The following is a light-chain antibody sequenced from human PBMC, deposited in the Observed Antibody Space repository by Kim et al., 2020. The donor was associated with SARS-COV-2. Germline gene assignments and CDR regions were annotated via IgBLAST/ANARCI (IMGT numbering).Light chain of an antibody. CDR3: QQYYSIPLT. CDR2: WAS. V-gene: IGKV4-1*01. J-gene: IGKJ1*01. CDR1: QSVLYSSTNKNS. Sequence: DIVMTQSPDSLPVSLGETATINCKSSQSVLYSSTNKNSLAWYQQKPGQPPKLLIYWASTRESGVPDRFSGSGSGTDFTLTITSLQAEDVAVYYCQQYYSIPLTFGQGTKVDIK.